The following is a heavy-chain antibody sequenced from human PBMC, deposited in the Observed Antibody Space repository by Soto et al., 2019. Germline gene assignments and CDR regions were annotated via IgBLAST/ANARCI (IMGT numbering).Heavy chain of an antibody. CDR1: GGSVSSGSYY. D-gene: IGHD4-17*01. V-gene: IGHV4-61*01. CDR2: IYSSGST. Sequence: SETLSLTCTVSGGSVSSGSYYWSWIRQSPGKGLEWIGYIYSSGSTNYNPSLKSRVTISGDTSKNQFSLKLSSVTAADTAVYYCEGESNTVLTPDYWGQGTLVTVSS. J-gene: IGHJ4*02. CDR3: EGESNTVLTPDY.